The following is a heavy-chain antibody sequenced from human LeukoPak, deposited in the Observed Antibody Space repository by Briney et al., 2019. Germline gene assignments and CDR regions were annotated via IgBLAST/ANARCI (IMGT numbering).Heavy chain of an antibody. CDR1: GYTFTSYG. V-gene: IGHV1-18*01. CDR3: ARLLVGSGSYYTPFDY. D-gene: IGHD3-10*01. CDR2: ISAYNGNT. Sequence: ASVKVSCKSSGYTFTSYGISWVRQAPAQGLEWMGWISAYNGNTNYAQKLQGRVTKTTDTSTRTAYMELRSLRSDATAVYYCARLLVGSGSYYTPFDYWGQGTLVTVSS. J-gene: IGHJ4*02.